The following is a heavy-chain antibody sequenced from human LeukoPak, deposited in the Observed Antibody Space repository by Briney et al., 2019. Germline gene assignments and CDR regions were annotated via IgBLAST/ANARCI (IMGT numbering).Heavy chain of an antibody. CDR2: IYTSGST. Sequence: PSETLSLTCTVSGGSISSGSYYWSWIRQPAGKGLEWIGRIYTSGSTNYNPSLKSRVTISVDTSKNQFSLKLSSVTAADTAVYYCAGQFDPWGQETLVTVSS. CDR1: GGSISSGSYY. V-gene: IGHV4-61*02. J-gene: IGHJ5*02. CDR3: AGQFDP.